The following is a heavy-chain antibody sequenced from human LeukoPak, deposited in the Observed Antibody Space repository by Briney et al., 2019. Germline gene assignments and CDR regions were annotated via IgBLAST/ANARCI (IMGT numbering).Heavy chain of an antibody. CDR2: IYYSGST. CDR1: GGSISSSSYY. Sequence: SETLSLTCTVSGGSISSSSYYWGWIRQPPGKGLEWIGSIYYSGSTYYNPSLKSRVTISVDTSKNQFSLKLSSVTAADTAVYYCARRPRIFRDYMDVWGKGTTVTISS. V-gene: IGHV4-39*07. J-gene: IGHJ6*03. D-gene: IGHD2-15*01. CDR3: ARRPRIFRDYMDV.